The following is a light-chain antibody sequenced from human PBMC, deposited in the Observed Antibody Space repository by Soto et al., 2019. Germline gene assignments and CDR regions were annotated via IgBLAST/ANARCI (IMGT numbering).Light chain of an antibody. Sequence: EIVLTQSPGTLSLSPGERATLSCRASQSVSRSYLAWYQQKPGQAPRLLIYGASTRATGTPDRISGSGSGTDFTLTISRLEPEDFAVYYCQQCGSSRRTFGQGTKVDIK. CDR1: QSVSRSY. V-gene: IGKV3-20*01. CDR2: GAS. CDR3: QQCGSSRRT. J-gene: IGKJ1*01.